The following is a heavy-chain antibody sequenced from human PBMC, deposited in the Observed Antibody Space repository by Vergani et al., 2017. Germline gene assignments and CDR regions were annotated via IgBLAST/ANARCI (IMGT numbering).Heavy chain of an antibody. V-gene: IGHV3-33*01. CDR1: GFTFSSYG. CDR2: IWYDGSNK. CDR3: ARSCSGGSCYAKVMDV. Sequence: QVQLVESGGGVVQPGRSLRLSCAASGFTFSSYGMHWVRQAPGKGLEWVAVIWYDGSNKYYADSVKGRFTISRDNSKNTLYLQMNSLRAEDTAVYYCARSCSGGSCYAKVMDVWGKGTTVTVSS. D-gene: IGHD2-15*01. J-gene: IGHJ6*04.